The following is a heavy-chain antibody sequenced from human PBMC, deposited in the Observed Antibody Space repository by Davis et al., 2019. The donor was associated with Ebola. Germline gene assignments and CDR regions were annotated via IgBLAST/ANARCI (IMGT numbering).Heavy chain of an antibody. Sequence: PSETLSLTCAAYGWSLSGYFWNWIRQSPGKGLEWIGEINHSGSANYNPSLKSRVTISVDTSKNQFSLKLSSVTAADTAVYYCARESPADYWGQGTMVTVSS. D-gene: IGHD2-2*01. CDR1: GWSLSGYF. V-gene: IGHV4-34*01. J-gene: IGHJ4*02. CDR3: ARESPADY. CDR2: INHSGSA.